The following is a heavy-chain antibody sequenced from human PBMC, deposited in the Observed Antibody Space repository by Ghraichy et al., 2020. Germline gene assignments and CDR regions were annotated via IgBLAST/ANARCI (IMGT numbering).Heavy chain of an antibody. V-gene: IGHV4-59*01. Sequence: SETLSLTCTVSGGSISSYYWSWIRQPPGKGLEWIGYIYYSGSTNYNPSLKSRVTISVDTSKNQFSLKLSSVTAADTAVYYCARDGGGYSYGHLRPLDYWGQGTLVTVSS. CDR2: IYYSGST. J-gene: IGHJ4*02. D-gene: IGHD5-18*01. CDR1: GGSISSYY. CDR3: ARDGGGYSYGHLRPLDY.